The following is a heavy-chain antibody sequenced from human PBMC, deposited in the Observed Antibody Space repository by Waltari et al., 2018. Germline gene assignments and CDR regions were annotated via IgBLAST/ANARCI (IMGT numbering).Heavy chain of an antibody. CDR3: AKGEWFAFDI. V-gene: IGHV3-30*18. CDR2: ISYDGGNK. J-gene: IGHJ3*02. D-gene: IGHD2-8*01. Sequence: QAQLVESGGGVVQPGRSLRLSCAASGFSFSNSAMHWVRQAPGKGLEWVAVISYDGGNKYYEDSVKGRFTISRDNSRDTVFLQMSSVRPEDTAMYYCAKGEWFAFDIWGQGTLVTVSS. CDR1: GFSFSNSA.